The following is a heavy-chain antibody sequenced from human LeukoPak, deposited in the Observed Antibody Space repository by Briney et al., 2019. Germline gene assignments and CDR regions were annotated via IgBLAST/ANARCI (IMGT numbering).Heavy chain of an antibody. CDR3: AKWQRSSSSLDI. Sequence: PGGSLRLSCAASGFTFSSYGMHWVRQAPGKGLEWVAVIWYGGSNKYYADSVKGRFTISRDNSKNTLYLQMNSLRAEDTAVYYCAKWQRSSSSLDIWGQGTMVTVSS. V-gene: IGHV3-30*02. D-gene: IGHD6-6*01. CDR1: GFTFSSYG. CDR2: IWYGGSNK. J-gene: IGHJ3*02.